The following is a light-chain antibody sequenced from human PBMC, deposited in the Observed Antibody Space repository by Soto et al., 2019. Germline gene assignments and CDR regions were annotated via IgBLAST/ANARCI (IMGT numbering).Light chain of an antibody. CDR3: TSYTASETQV. J-gene: IGLJ2*01. CDR1: SSDVGGYNY. Sequence: QSALTQPASVSGSPGQSITISCTGTSSDVGGYNYVSWYQHHPGKVSKLMIYEVSNRPLGISNRFYGSKSSNTASLTISGLQSEAEADYYCTSYTASETQVFGRGTKLTVL. CDR2: EVS. V-gene: IGLV2-14*01.